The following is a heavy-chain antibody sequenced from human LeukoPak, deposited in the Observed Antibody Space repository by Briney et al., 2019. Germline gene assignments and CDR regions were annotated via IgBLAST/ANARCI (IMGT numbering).Heavy chain of an antibody. V-gene: IGHV3-15*01. D-gene: IGHD6-19*01. CDR3: TTVWVSGWYCYYYYYMDV. J-gene: IGHJ6*03. CDR1: GFTFSSYA. Sequence: GGSLRLSCAASGFTFSSYAMSWVRQAPGKGLEWVGRIKSKTDGGTTDYAAPVKGRFTISRDDSKNTLYLQMNSLKTEDTAVYYCTTVWVSGWYCYYYYYMDVWGKGTTVTVSS. CDR2: IKSKTDGGTT.